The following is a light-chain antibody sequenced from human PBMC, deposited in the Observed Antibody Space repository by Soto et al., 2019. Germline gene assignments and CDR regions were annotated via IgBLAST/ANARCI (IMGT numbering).Light chain of an antibody. J-gene: IGKJ5*01. CDR3: QQFNDYPIT. Sequence: DIRLTQSPSFLSASVGDRVTISCRASQGISNYLGWYQQKPGKAPKLVINDASTLQSGVPSRFSGSGSGTESTLTISSMQPEDFATYYCQQFNDYPITFGQGTRLEIK. CDR2: DAS. V-gene: IGKV1-9*01. CDR1: QGISNY.